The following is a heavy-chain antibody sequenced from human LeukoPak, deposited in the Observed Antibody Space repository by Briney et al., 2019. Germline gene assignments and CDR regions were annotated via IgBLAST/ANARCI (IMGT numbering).Heavy chain of an antibody. Sequence: RSGGSLRLSCAASGFTVNNNYMTWVRQAPGKGLEWVSSISRSGSDIHYADSVKGRFAISRDNAKNSLYLQMNSLTAEDTAVYYCARDLAYDYNYFYYGLDVWGQGTTVTVSS. CDR1: GFTVNNNY. CDR2: ISRSGSDI. D-gene: IGHD5-24*01. V-gene: IGHV3-11*04. J-gene: IGHJ6*02. CDR3: ARDLAYDYNYFYYGLDV.